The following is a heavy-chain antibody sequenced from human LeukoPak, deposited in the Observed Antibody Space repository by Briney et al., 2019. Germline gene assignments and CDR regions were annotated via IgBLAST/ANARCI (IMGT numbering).Heavy chain of an antibody. D-gene: IGHD3-16*01. CDR3: ARDSREVCFREWGYFDY. J-gene: IGHJ4*02. Sequence: SETLSHTRTVSGGSISSSSYYWGWIRQPPGKGLEWIGSIYYSGTTYYNPSLKSRVTISVDTSKNQFSLRLSSVTAADTAVYCGARDSREVCFREWGYFDYWGQGTLVTVSS. V-gene: IGHV4-39*02. CDR2: IYYSGTT. CDR1: GGSISSSSYY.